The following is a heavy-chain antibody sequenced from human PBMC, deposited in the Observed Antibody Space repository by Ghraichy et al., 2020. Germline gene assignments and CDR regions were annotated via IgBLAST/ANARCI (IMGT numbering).Heavy chain of an antibody. D-gene: IGHD3-10*01. CDR1: GFTFSSYA. J-gene: IGHJ5*02. Sequence: LSLTCAASGFTFSSYAMSWVRQAPGKGLEWVSAISGSGGSTYYADSVKGRFTISRDNSKNTLYLQMNSLRAEDTAVYYCAKDLRFITMVRGVTSPWGQGTLVTVSS. CDR2: ISGSGGST. V-gene: IGHV3-23*01. CDR3: AKDLRFITMVRGVTSP.